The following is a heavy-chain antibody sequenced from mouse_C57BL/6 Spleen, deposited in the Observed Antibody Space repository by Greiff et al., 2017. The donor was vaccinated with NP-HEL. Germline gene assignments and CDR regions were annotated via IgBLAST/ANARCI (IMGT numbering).Heavy chain of an antibody. CDR2: IYPGSGNT. Sequence: VQLQQSGAELVRPGASVKLSCKASGYTFTDYYINWVKQRPGQGLEWIARIYPGSGNTYYNEKFKGKATLTAEKSSSTAYMQLSSLTSEDSAVYCCAMGYYYGGSWDWYFDVWGTGTTVTVSS. CDR3: AMGYYYGGSWDWYFDV. J-gene: IGHJ1*03. CDR1: GYTFTDYY. V-gene: IGHV1-76*01. D-gene: IGHD1-1*01.